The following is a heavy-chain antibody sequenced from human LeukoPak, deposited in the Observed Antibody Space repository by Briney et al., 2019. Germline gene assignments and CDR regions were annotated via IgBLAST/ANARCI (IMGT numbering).Heavy chain of an antibody. J-gene: IGHJ4*02. Sequence: ASVKVSCEASGGTFSSYAISWVRQAPGQGLEWMGGIIPIFGTANYAQKFQGRVTITTDESTSTAYMELSSLRSEDTAVYYCARSSLRFDLVYFDYWGQGTLVTVSS. V-gene: IGHV1-69*05. CDR1: GGTFSSYA. CDR3: ARSSLRFDLVYFDY. CDR2: IIPIFGTA. D-gene: IGHD3-3*01.